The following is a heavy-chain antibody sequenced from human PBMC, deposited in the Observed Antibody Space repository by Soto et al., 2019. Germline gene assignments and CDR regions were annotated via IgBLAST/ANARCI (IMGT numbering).Heavy chain of an antibody. CDR1: GFTFSTYG. CDR3: ARGQAEGWQRIGVFDY. Sequence: PGGSLRLSCAASGFTFSTYGMHWVRQAPGKGLEWVAVISYDGSNKFYADSVKGRFTISRDNSKNTLYLQMNSLRAEDTAVYYCARGQAEGWQRIGVFDYWGQGTLVTVSS. V-gene: IGHV3-30*03. J-gene: IGHJ4*02. D-gene: IGHD3-3*01. CDR2: ISYDGSNK.